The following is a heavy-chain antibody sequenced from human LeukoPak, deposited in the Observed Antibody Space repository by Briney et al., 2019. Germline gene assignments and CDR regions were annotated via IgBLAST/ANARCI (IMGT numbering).Heavy chain of an antibody. CDR3: AREGMTTVTTGELLGI. J-gene: IGHJ3*02. Sequence: SVKVSCKASGGTFSSYAISWVRQAPGQGLEWMGGIIPIFGTANYAQKFQCRVTITADKSTSTAYMELSSLRSEDTAVYYCAREGMTTVTTGELLGIWGQGTMVTVSS. CDR1: GGTFSSYA. D-gene: IGHD4-17*01. V-gene: IGHV1-69*06. CDR2: IIPIFGTA.